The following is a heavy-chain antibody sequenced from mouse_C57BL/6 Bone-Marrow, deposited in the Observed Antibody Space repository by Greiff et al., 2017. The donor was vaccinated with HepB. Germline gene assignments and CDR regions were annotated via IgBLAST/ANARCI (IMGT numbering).Heavy chain of an antibody. CDR1: GYTFTSYW. V-gene: IGHV1-59*01. CDR2: IDPSDSYT. CDR3: ASKGDYYGSSYWYFDV. Sequence: QVQLQQPGAELVRPGTSVKLSCKASGYTFTSYWMHWVKQRPGHGLEWIGVIDPSDSYTNYNQKFKGKATLTVDTSSSTAYMQLSSLTSEDSAVYYCASKGDYYGSSYWYFDVWGTGTTVTVSS. J-gene: IGHJ1*03. D-gene: IGHD1-1*01.